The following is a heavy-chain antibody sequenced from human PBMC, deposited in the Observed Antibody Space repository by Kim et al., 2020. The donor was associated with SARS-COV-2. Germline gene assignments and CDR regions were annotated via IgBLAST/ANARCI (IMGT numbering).Heavy chain of an antibody. J-gene: IGHJ5*02. V-gene: IGHV4-34*01. D-gene: IGHD6-13*01. CDR3: ARGRYTSSWYGQKNWFDP. Sequence: LKSRVTISVDPSKNQISLKLSSVTAADTAVYYCARGRYTSSWYGQKNWFDPWGQGTLVTVSS.